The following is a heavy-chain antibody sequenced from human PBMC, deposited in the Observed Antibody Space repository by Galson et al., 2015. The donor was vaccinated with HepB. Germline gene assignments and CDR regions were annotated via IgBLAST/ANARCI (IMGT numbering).Heavy chain of an antibody. CDR1: GFTFSSYW. CDR3: ARDVPYYDSSGYYYGYFDY. D-gene: IGHD3-22*01. V-gene: IGHV3-7*03. CDR2: IKQDGSEE. J-gene: IGHJ4*02. Sequence: SLRLSCAASGFTFSSYWMSWVRQAPGKGLEWVANIKQDGSEEYYVDSVKGRFTISRDNAKNSLYLQMNSLRAEDTAVYYCARDVPYYDSSGYYYGYFDYWGQGTLVTVSS.